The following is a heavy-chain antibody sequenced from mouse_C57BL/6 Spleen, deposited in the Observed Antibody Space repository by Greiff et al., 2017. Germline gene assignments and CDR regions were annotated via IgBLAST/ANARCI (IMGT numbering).Heavy chain of an antibody. D-gene: IGHD1-1*01. CDR1: GYTFTSYW. CDR3: ARELRESSFDY. J-gene: IGHJ2*01. CDR2: IYPGSGST. Sequence: QVQLQQPGAELVKPGASVKMSCKASGYTFTSYWITWVKQRPGQGLEWIGDIYPGSGSTNYNEKFKSKATLTVDTSSSTAYLKLSILTSEDSAVYYGARELRESSFDYWGQGTTLTVSS. V-gene: IGHV1-55*01.